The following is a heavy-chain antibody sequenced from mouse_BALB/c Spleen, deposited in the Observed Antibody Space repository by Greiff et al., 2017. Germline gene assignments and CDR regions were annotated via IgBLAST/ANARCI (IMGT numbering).Heavy chain of an antibody. CDR3: ARSYYGSSPFAY. D-gene: IGHD1-1*01. CDR1: GFNIKDTY. J-gene: IGHJ3*01. Sequence: VQLQQSGAELVKPGASVKLSCTASGFNIKDTYMHWVKQRPEQGLEWIGRIDPANGNTKYDPKFQGKATITADTSSNTAYLQLSSLTSEDTAVYYCARSYYGSSPFAYWGQGTLVTVAA. V-gene: IGHV14-3*02. CDR2: IDPANGNT.